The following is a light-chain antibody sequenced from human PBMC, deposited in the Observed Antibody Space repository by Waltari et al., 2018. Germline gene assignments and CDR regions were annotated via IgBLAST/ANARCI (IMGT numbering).Light chain of an antibody. V-gene: IGKV1-16*01. J-gene: IGKJ1*01. CDR3: QQGYSYPRT. Sequence: DIQLTQSPSSLSASVGDTVPLTCQAGLGIGNNLNWYQQKPGKAPKLLIYGASSLQSGIPYRFSGSGSGTDFTLTINRLQPEDFATYYCQQGYSYPRTFGQGTKVEIK. CDR2: GAS. CDR1: LGIGNN.